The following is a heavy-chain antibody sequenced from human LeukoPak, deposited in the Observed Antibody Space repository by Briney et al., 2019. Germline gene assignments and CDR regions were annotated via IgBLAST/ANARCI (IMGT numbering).Heavy chain of an antibody. CDR3: AKSNGYGLVDI. CDR2: IFYSGGT. J-gene: IGHJ3*02. CDR1: GFTFSSYG. V-gene: IGHV4-59*04. D-gene: IGHD3-10*01. Sequence: PGGSLRLSCGASGFTFSSYGMHWVRQTPGKGLEWIGNIFYSGGTYYSPSLTSRVTISLDTSRNQFSLKLNSVTAADTAVYYCAKSNGYGLVDIWGQGTMVTVSS.